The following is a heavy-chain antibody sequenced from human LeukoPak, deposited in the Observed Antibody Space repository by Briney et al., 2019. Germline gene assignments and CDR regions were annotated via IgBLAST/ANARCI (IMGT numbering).Heavy chain of an antibody. CDR1: GYTFTGYY. CDR2: INPNRGGT. CDR3: ARVWFGELHSIDYYYYGMDV. Sequence: ASVKVSCKASGYTFTGYYMHRVRQAPGQGLEWMGWINPNRGGTNYAQKFQGRVTMTRDTSISTAYMELSRLRSDDTAVYYCARVWFGELHSIDYYYYGMDVWGQGTTVTVSS. D-gene: IGHD3-10*01. J-gene: IGHJ6*02. V-gene: IGHV1-2*02.